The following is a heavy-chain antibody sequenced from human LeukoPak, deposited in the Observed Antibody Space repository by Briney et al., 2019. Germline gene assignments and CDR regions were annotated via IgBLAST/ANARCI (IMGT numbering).Heavy chain of an antibody. CDR2: IWYDGSIQ. CDR3: ARAGYCSGGSCYGSDC. Sequence: PGRSLRLSCAASGFTFSSYGMHWVRQAPGKGLEWVAAIWYDGSIQYYADSVKGRFTISRDNSKNTLYLQMDSLRAEDTAVYYCARAGYCSGGSCYGSDCWGQGTLVSVSS. V-gene: IGHV3-33*01. D-gene: IGHD2-15*01. CDR1: GFTFSSYG. J-gene: IGHJ4*02.